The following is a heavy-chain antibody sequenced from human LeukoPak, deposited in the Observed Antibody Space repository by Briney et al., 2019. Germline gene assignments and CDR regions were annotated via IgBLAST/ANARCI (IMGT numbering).Heavy chain of an antibody. CDR2: IYYSGST. CDR1: GGSISGSSYY. CDR3: ARLQISADYFDY. V-gene: IGHV4-39*01. J-gene: IGHJ4*02. Sequence: SETLSLTCTVSGGSISGSSYYWGWIRQPPGKGLEWIGSIYYSGSTYYNPSLKSRVTISVDTSKNQFSLKLSSVTAADTAVYYCARLQISADYFDYWGQGTLVTVSS.